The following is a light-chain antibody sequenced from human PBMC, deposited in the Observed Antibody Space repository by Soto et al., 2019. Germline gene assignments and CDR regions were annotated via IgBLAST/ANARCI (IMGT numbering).Light chain of an antibody. CDR1: QDIANS. V-gene: IGKV1-33*01. J-gene: IGKJ5*01. CDR2: DAS. Sequence: DIQMTQSPSSLSASVGDRVTISCQASQDIANSLNWYRQKPGKAPYLLIYDASKLQTGVPSRFSGSGSGTHFTLTISSLQSEDIATYYCQQHDDPSITFGQGTRLDVK. CDR3: QQHDDPSIT.